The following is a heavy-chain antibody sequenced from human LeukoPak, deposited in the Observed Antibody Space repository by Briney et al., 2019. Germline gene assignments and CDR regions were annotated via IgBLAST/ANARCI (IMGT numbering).Heavy chain of an antibody. V-gene: IGHV1-46*01. CDR1: GYTFTSYY. Sequence: GASVKVSCKASGYTFTSYYMHWVRQAPGQGLEWMGIINPSGGSTSYAQKFQGRVTMTRDTSTSTVYMELSSLRSEDTAVYCCARNAVVVGSAFDIWGQGTMVTVSS. CDR3: ARNAVVVGSAFDI. J-gene: IGHJ3*02. CDR2: INPSGGST. D-gene: IGHD2-15*01.